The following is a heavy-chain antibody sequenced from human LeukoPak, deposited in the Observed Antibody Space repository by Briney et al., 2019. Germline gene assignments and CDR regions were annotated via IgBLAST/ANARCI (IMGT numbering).Heavy chain of an antibody. Sequence: SETLSLTCTVSGGSITNYYWNWLRQPPGTGLERIGYIYYSGSTNYNPSLKSRVTISVDTSKNQLSLRLTSVSAADTAVYYCARGFDSKSTYFDYWGQGTLLTVSS. J-gene: IGHJ4*02. D-gene: IGHD5-12*01. CDR2: IYYSGST. CDR1: GGSITNYY. CDR3: ARGFDSKSTYFDY. V-gene: IGHV4-59*01.